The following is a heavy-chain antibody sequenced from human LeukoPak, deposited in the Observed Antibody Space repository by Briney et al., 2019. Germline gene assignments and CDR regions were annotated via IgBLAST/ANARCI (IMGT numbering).Heavy chain of an antibody. D-gene: IGHD3-10*01. CDR1: SGSISNYD. CDR2: IYTSGST. V-gene: IGHV4-4*07. CDR3: ARRIGEFFDY. Sequence: PSETLSLTCTVYSGSISNYDWSWIRQPAGKGLEWIGRIYTSGSTNYNPSLKSRVTMSVDTSKNQFSLKLSSVTAADTAVYYCARRIGEFFDYWGQGTLVTVSS. J-gene: IGHJ4*02.